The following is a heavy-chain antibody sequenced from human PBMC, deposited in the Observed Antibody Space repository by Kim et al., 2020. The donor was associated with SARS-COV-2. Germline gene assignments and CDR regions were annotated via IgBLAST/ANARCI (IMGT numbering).Heavy chain of an antibody. D-gene: IGHD6-6*01. CDR1: GFTFRSYS. V-gene: IGHV3-48*02. CDR2: ISSSSSTI. J-gene: IGHJ4*02. Sequence: GSLRLSCAASGFTFRSYSMNWVRQAPGKGLEWVSYISSSSSTIYYADSVKGRFTISRDNAKNSLYLQMNSLRDEDTAVYYCARDQGSSGGGYFFDYWGQGTLVTVSS. CDR3: ARDQGSSGGGYFFDY.